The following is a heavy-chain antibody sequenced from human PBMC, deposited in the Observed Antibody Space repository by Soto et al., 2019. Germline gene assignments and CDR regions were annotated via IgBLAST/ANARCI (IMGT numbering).Heavy chain of an antibody. D-gene: IGHD5-18*01. CDR3: ARAAGGYSYGDY. Sequence: EVQLVESGGGLVQPGGSLRLSCAAPGFTLRSYWMHWVRKAQGKGLVWVSRINSDGSSTSYADSVKGRFTISRDNAKNTLYLQMNSLRAEDTAVYYCARAAGGYSYGDYWGQGTLVTVSS. CDR1: GFTLRSYW. V-gene: IGHV3-74*01. J-gene: IGHJ4*02. CDR2: INSDGSST.